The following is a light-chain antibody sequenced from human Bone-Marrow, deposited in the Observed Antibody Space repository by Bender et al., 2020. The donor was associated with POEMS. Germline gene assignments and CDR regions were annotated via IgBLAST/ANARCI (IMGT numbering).Light chain of an antibody. Sequence: QSLLTPPPSASGTPVHRVTISCSGSSSTFGSYPVNWYQQLPGSAPKLFIFNNSQRPSGVPDRLSGSNSGTSASLAISGLLSDDEADFYCETWDDSLNGWVFGGGTKLTVL. V-gene: IGLV1-44*01. J-gene: IGLJ3*02. CDR3: ETWDDSLNGWV. CDR2: NNS. CDR1: SSTFGSYP.